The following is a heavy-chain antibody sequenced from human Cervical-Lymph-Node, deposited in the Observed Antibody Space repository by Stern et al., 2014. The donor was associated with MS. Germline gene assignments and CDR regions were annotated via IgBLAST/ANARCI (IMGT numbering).Heavy chain of an antibody. Sequence: EVQLVESGGGLVQPGGSLRLSCAASGFAFSRHWIHWVRQAPGQGLVWVSQINNDGTTATYADSVKGRFTMSRDNAKNTVYLQMNSLRVEDTAEYYCTRGGLGTGIDYWGQGTLVTVSA. CDR1: GFAFSRHW. CDR3: TRGGLGTGIDY. D-gene: IGHD1/OR15-1a*01. J-gene: IGHJ4*02. V-gene: IGHV3-74*01. CDR2: INNDGTTA.